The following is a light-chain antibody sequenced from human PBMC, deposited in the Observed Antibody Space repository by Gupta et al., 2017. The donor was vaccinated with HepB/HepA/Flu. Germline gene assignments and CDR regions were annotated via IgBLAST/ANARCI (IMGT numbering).Light chain of an antibody. V-gene: IGKV3-11*01. CDR2: DAS. CDR1: QSVATN. CDR3: QQRYNWPLT. J-gene: IGKJ4*01. Sequence: EIVLTQSPVTLSLSPGERATLSCRASQSVATNFAWYQQKPGQAPRLLIYDASTRATGIPARFSGSGSGTDFTLTISSLEPEDLAVYYCQQRYNWPLTFGGGTKVEIK.